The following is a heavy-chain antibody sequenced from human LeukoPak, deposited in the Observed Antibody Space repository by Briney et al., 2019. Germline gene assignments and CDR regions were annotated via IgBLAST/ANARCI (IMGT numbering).Heavy chain of an antibody. D-gene: IGHD4-17*01. CDR2: ISGGGETT. CDR1: GFTFNNYA. V-gene: IGHV3-23*01. Sequence: GGSLRLSCAASGFTFNNYAMNWVRQAPGKGLEWVSSISGGGETTYYPDAAKGRFSISRDNSQNTLYLQMNSLRAEDTAVYYCARAYADYVGYFFFDYWGQGTLVTVSS. J-gene: IGHJ4*02. CDR3: ARAYADYVGYFFFDY.